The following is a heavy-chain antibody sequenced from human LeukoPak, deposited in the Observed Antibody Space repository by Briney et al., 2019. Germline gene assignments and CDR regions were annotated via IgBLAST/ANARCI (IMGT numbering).Heavy chain of an antibody. J-gene: IGHJ3*02. CDR2: IYTSGST. D-gene: IGHD4-17*01. CDR1: GGSISSYY. V-gene: IGHV4-4*07. Sequence: SETLSLTGTVSGGSISSYYWSWIRQPAGKGLEWIGRIYTSGSTNYNPSLKSRVTMSVDTSKNQFSLKLSSVTAADTAVYYCAREIDNYGDYEAFDIWGQGTMVTVSS. CDR3: AREIDNYGDYEAFDI.